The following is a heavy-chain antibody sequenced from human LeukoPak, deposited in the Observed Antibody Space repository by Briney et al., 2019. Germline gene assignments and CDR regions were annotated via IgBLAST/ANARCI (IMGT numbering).Heavy chain of an antibody. V-gene: IGHV3-23*01. Sequence: GGSLRLSCEASGFTFSSFAMGWVRQAQGKGLEWVSAISGSGGSTSYAASVKGRFTISRDNSKNTLYLQMNSLRAEDTAVYYCARLRGSYMDSWGQGTLVTVSS. J-gene: IGHJ4*02. D-gene: IGHD1-26*01. CDR3: ARLRGSYMDS. CDR2: ISGSGGST. CDR1: GFTFSSFA.